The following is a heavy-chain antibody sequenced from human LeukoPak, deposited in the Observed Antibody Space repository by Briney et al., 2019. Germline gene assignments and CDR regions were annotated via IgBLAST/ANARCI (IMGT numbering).Heavy chain of an antibody. D-gene: IGHD6-13*01. CDR1: GYSFTSYW. CDR3: ARRGFVPLVRGIWFDP. J-gene: IGHJ5*02. V-gene: IGHV5-51*01. CDR2: IYPGDSDT. Sequence: GESLKISCKGSGYSFTSYWIGWVRQMPGEGLEWMGIIYPGDSDTRYSPSFQGQVTISADKSISTAYLQWSSLKASDTAMYYCARRGFVPLVRGIWFDPWGQGTLVTVSS.